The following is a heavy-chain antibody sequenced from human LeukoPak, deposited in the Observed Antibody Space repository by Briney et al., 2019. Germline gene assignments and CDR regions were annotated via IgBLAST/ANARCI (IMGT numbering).Heavy chain of an antibody. CDR2: ITIDVSST. V-gene: IGHV3-74*01. Sequence: GGSLTLSRAPSGLTLSSYWMQWVRHAPGKGLVWVSRITIDVSSTSYADSVKGRSTISRDNAKNTLYLQMNSLRAEDTAVYYCAVLEDIVVVPAALGGYWFDPWGQGTLVTVSS. J-gene: IGHJ5*02. CDR3: AVLEDIVVVPAALGGYWFDP. D-gene: IGHD2-2*01. CDR1: GLTLSSYW.